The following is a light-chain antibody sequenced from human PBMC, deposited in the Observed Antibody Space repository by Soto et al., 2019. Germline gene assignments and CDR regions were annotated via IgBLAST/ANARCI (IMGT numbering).Light chain of an antibody. Sequence: DLQMTQSPSALSASVGDTVTITCRASQSVDTCLAGYQQKPGKAPHLLIYKASRLETGVPSRFSGSGSVTDYTLTITGLQPDDFATYYCQQFYRYPWTFGQGTKVEI. J-gene: IGKJ1*01. CDR1: QSVDTC. CDR2: KAS. V-gene: IGKV1-5*03. CDR3: QQFYRYPWT.